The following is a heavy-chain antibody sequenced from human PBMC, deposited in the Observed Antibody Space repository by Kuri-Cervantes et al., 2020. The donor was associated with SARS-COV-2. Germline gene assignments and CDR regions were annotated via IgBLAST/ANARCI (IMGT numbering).Heavy chain of an antibody. CDR2: ISGSGGST. D-gene: IGHD1-26*01. CDR3: AKDHPSGSYLNYFDY. Sequence: GGSLRLSCAASGFTFSSYAMSWVRQAPGKGLEWVSAISGSGGSTYYADSVKSRFTISRDNSKNTLYLQMNSLRAEDTAVYYCAKDHPSGSYLNYFDYWGQGTLVTVSS. J-gene: IGHJ4*02. V-gene: IGHV3-23*01. CDR1: GFTFSSYA.